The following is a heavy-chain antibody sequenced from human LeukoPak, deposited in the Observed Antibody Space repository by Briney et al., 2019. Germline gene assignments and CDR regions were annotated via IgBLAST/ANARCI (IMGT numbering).Heavy chain of an antibody. Sequence: PGGSLRLSCAASGFTFSSYAMSWVRQAPGKGLEWVSGFSVSDQTTYYADSVKGRFTISRDNSKNTSYLQMNSLRVEDTAVYYCKEVDYWGQGTLVAVSS. CDR2: FSVSDQTT. V-gene: IGHV3-23*01. J-gene: IGHJ4*02. CDR1: GFTFSSYA. CDR3: KEVDY.